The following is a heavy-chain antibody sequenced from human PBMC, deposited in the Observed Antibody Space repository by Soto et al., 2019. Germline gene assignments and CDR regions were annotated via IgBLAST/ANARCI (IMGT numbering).Heavy chain of an antibody. J-gene: IGHJ6*02. D-gene: IGHD5-12*01. V-gene: IGHV3-48*03. CDR1: GFTFSSYE. CDR3: ARDEGRYGYNWGYYGMDV. Sequence: EVQLVESGGGLVQPGGSLRLSCAASGFTFSSYEMNWVRQAPGKGLEWVSYISSSGSTIYYADSVKGRFTISRENAKHSLYLQKNSLRAEDTAVYYCARDEGRYGYNWGYYGMDVWGQGTTFTVYS. CDR2: ISSSGSTI.